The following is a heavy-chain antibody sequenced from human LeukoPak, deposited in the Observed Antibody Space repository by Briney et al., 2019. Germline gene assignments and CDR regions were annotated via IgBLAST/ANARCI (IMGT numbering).Heavy chain of an antibody. CDR1: GFDFTYYD. V-gene: IGHV3-21*01. CDR2: ISSSSSYI. CDR3: ARRGGLSSGRSFDH. Sequence: GGSLRLSCVGSGFDFTYYDLNWVRQAPGKGLEWVSSISSSSSYIYSADSTKGRFTISRDNANASVFLQMSSLRPEDTAVYYRARRGGLSSGRSFDHWGQGTLVTVSS. J-gene: IGHJ4*02. D-gene: IGHD3-16*01.